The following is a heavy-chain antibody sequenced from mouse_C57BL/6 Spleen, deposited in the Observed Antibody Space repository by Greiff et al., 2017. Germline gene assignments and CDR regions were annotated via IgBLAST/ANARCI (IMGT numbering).Heavy chain of an antibody. Sequence: VQLQQSGAELVKPGASVKISCKASGYAFSGYWMNWVKQRPGKGLEWIGQIYPGDGDTNYNGKFKGKATLTADKSSSTAYMQLSSLTSEDSAVCCWARSRVAFAYWGQGTLVTVSA. CDR3: ARSRVAFAY. CDR2: IYPGDGDT. J-gene: IGHJ3*01. CDR1: GYAFSGYW. V-gene: IGHV1-80*01.